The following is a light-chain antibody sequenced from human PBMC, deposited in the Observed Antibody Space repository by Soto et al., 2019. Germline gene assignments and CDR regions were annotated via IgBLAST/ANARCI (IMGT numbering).Light chain of an antibody. CDR3: SSYTSSSTLVV. V-gene: IGLV2-14*01. Sequence: QSVLTQPASVSGSPGQSITISCTGTSSDVGGYNYVSWYQQHPGKAPKLMIYDVSNRPSGVSNRFSGSKSGNTASLTISGLLADDEADYYCSSYTSSSTLVVRGGGTKLTVL. J-gene: IGLJ2*01. CDR1: SSDVGGYNY. CDR2: DVS.